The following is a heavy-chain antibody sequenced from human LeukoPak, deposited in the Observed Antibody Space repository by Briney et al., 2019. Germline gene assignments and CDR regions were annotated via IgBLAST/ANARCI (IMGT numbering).Heavy chain of an antibody. J-gene: IGHJ3*02. Sequence: PSETLSLTCTVSGGSISTYCWSWIRQPPGKGLEWIGYIYYSGSTNYNPSLKSRVTISVDTSKNQFSLKLSSVTAADTAVYYCARRNLQGAGSGIADAFDIWGQGTMVTVSS. CDR1: GGSISTYC. V-gene: IGHV4-59*08. D-gene: IGHD3-10*01. CDR3: ARRNLQGAGSGIADAFDI. CDR2: IYYSGST.